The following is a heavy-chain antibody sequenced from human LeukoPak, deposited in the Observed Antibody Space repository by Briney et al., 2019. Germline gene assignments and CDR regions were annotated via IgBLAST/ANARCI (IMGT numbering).Heavy chain of an antibody. J-gene: IGHJ6*02. V-gene: IGHV4-4*07. CDR1: GGSISSYY. Sequence: SETLCLTCTVSGGSISSYYWSWIRQPAGKGLEWIGRIYTSGSTNYNPSLKSRVTMSVDTSKNQFSLKLSSVTAADTAVYYCARGGIAAAPHYYGMDVWGQGTTVTVSS. CDR3: ARGGIAAAPHYYGMDV. CDR2: IYTSGST. D-gene: IGHD6-13*01.